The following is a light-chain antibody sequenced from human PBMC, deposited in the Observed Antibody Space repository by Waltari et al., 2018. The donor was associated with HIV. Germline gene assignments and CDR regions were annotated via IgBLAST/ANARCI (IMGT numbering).Light chain of an antibody. Sequence: QSVLTQPPSVSGAPGQRVTLSCTGSDSNIGTHVVHWYQQLPGTAPQRLIDNDNNRPAGVPDRLSASKSGTSASLAISGLQAEDEADYYCQSYDSNLSGSIFGGGTKLTV. CDR1: DSNIGTHV. V-gene: IGLV1-40*01. CDR3: QSYDSNLSGSI. CDR2: NDN. J-gene: IGLJ2*01.